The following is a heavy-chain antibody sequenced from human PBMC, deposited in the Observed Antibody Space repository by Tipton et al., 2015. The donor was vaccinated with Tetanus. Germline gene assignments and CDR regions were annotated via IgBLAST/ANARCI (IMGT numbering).Heavy chain of an antibody. CDR1: GDSISRVVFY. J-gene: IGHJ6*03. CDR3: ARESSYYMDV. CDR2: IYYTGST. V-gene: IGHV4-39*07. Sequence: LRLSCTVSGDSISRVVFYWGWIRQSPGKGLEWIGSIYYTGSTYYNPSLKSRVTISVDTSKNQFSLKLSSVTAADTAVYYCARESSYYMDVWGKGTTVTVSS. D-gene: IGHD3-16*02.